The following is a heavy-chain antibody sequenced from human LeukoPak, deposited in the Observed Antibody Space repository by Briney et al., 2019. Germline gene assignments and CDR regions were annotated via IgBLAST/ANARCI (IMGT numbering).Heavy chain of an antibody. D-gene: IGHD3-10*01. V-gene: IGHV1-8*03. CDR3: ARDLSRATKRKTDYYGRY. CDR1: GYTFTSYD. Sequence: ASVKVSCKASGYTFTSYDINWVRQATGQGLEWMGWMNPNSGNTGYAQKFQGRVTITADESTSTAYMELSSLRSEDTAVYYCARDLSRATKRKTDYYGRYWGQGTLVTVSS. J-gene: IGHJ4*02. CDR2: MNPNSGNT.